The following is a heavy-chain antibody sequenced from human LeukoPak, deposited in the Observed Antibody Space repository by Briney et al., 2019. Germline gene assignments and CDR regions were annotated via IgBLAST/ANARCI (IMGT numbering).Heavy chain of an antibody. V-gene: IGHV1-18*01. J-gene: IGHJ4*02. Sequence: ASVRVSCKASGYTFTSYGISWVRQAPGQGLEWMGWISAYNGNTNYAQKLQGRVTMTTDTSTSTAYMELRSLRSDDTAVYYCARAPPRYYYESSGYYLIDYWGQGTLVTVSS. D-gene: IGHD3-22*01. CDR2: ISAYNGNT. CDR1: GYTFTSYG. CDR3: ARAPPRYYYESSGYYLIDY.